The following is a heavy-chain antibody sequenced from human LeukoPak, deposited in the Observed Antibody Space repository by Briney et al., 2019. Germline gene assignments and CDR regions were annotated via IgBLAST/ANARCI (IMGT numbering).Heavy chain of an antibody. J-gene: IGHJ6*03. CDR3: TKDLTDFHYYYTDV. D-gene: IGHD2-21*02. CDR1: GFTFNNYA. Sequence: GGSLRLSCEASGFTFNNYALAWVRQSPGKGLEWVSGITGSGGHTYYAHSVKGRFTISRDNSKNTLCLQMYSLRAEDTAVYYCTKDLTDFHYYYTDVWGKGTTVIVSS. CDR2: ITGSGGHT. V-gene: IGHV3-23*01.